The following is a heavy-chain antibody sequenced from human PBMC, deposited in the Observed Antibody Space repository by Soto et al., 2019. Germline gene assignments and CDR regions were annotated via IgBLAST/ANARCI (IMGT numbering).Heavy chain of an antibody. V-gene: IGHV3-30-3*01. D-gene: IGHD3-3*01. Sequence: QVQLVESGGGVVQPGRSLRLSCAASGFTFSSYAMHWVRQAPGKGLEWVAVISYDGSNKYYADSVKGRFTISRDNSKNTLYLQMHSLRAEDTAVYYCARVRGFWSGYPDYWGQGTLVTVSS. CDR1: GFTFSSYA. CDR3: ARVRGFWSGYPDY. J-gene: IGHJ4*02. CDR2: ISYDGSNK.